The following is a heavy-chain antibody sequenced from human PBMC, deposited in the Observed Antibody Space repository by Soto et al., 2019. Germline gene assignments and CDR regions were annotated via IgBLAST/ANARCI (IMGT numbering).Heavy chain of an antibody. CDR2: ISYDGSNK. J-gene: IGHJ4*02. V-gene: IGHV3-30-3*01. CDR3: ARDTGWDYFDY. CDR1: GFTFSSYA. Sequence: GGSLRLSCAASGFTFSSYAMHWVRQAPGKGLEWVAVISYDGSNKYYADSVKGRFTISRDNSKNTLYLQMNSLRAEDTAVYYCARDTGWDYFDYWGQGTLVTVSS. D-gene: IGHD6-19*01.